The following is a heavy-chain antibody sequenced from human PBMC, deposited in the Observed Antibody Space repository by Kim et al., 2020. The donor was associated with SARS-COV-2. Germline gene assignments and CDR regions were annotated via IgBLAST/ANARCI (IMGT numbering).Heavy chain of an antibody. J-gene: IGHJ6*02. V-gene: IGHV4-39*01. CDR2: IYYSGST. CDR1: GGSISSSSYY. D-gene: IGHD2-15*01. CDR3: ARQGYCSGGSCYSIPAIVPVLYQPGGYYYYGMDV. Sequence: SETLSLTCTVSGGSISSSSYYWGWIRQPPGKGLEWIGSIYYSGSTYYNPSLKSRVTISVDTSKNQFSLKLSSVTAADTAVYYCARQGYCSGGSCYSIPAIVPVLYQPGGYYYYGMDVWGQGTTVTVSS.